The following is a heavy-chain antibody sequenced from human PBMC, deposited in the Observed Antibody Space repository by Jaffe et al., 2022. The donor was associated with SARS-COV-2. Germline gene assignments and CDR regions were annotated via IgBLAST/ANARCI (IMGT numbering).Heavy chain of an antibody. V-gene: IGHV3-33*01. D-gene: IGHD6-13*01. J-gene: IGHJ6*02. CDR1: GFTFSSYG. CDR2: IWYDGSNK. CDR3: ARERAERIAAAGTWVVALYYYGMDV. Sequence: QVQLVESGGGVVQPGRSLRLSCAASGFTFSSYGMHWVRQAPGKGLEWVAVIWYDGSNKYYADSVKGRFTISRDNSKNTLYLQMNSLRAEDTAVYYCARERAERIAAAGTWVVALYYYGMDVWGQGTTVTVSS.